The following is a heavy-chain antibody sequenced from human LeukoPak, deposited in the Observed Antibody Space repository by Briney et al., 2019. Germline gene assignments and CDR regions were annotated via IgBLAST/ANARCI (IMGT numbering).Heavy chain of an antibody. CDR1: GFTFSSYA. CDR3: AKARAVVVVAAINY. V-gene: IGHV3-23*01. CDR2: ISGSGDST. Sequence: GGSLRLSCAASGFTFSSYAMSWVRQAPGKGLEWVSAISGSGDSTYYAGSVKGRFTISRDNSKNTLYLQMNSLRAEDTAVYYCAKARAVVVVAAINYWGQGTLVTVSS. J-gene: IGHJ4*02. D-gene: IGHD2-15*01.